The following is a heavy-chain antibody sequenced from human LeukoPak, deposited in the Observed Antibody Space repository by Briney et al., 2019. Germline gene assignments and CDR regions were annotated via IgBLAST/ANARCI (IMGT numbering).Heavy chain of an antibody. Sequence: SQTLSLTCTVSGGSISSGGYYWSWIRQHPGKGLEWIGYIYYSGSTYYSPSLKSRVTISVDTSKNQFSLKLSSVTAADTAVYYCARGGYQLLTYYFDYWGQGTLVTVSS. CDR2: IYYSGST. CDR3: ARGGYQLLTYYFDY. D-gene: IGHD2-2*01. CDR1: GGSISSGGYY. V-gene: IGHV4-31*03. J-gene: IGHJ4*02.